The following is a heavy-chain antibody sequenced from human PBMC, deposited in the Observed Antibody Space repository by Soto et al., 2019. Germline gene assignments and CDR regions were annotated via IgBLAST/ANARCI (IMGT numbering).Heavy chain of an antibody. CDR2: INPNSGGT. V-gene: IGHV1-2*04. CDR1: GYTFTGYY. J-gene: IGHJ6*02. Sequence: GASVKVSCKASGYTFTGYYMHWVRQAPGQGLEWMGWINPNSGGTNYAQKFQGWVTMTRDTSISTAYMELSSLRSEDTAVYYCARDPGGSRNRDYYYGMDVWGQGTTVTVSS. CDR3: ARDPGGSRNRDYYYGMDV. D-gene: IGHD1-1*01.